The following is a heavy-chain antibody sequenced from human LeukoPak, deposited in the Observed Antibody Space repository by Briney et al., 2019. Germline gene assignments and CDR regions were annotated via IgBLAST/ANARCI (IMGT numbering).Heavy chain of an antibody. V-gene: IGHV4-4*07. CDR2: IYTSGST. CDR3: ARDWGVSARPGYMDV. J-gene: IGHJ6*03. D-gene: IGHD6-6*01. Sequence: SETLSLTCTVSGGSISSYYWSWIRQPAGKGLEWIGRIYTSGSTNYNPSLKSRVTISVDTSKSQFSLKLSSVTAADTAVYYCARDWGVSARPGYMDVWGKGTTVTVSS. CDR1: GGSISSYY.